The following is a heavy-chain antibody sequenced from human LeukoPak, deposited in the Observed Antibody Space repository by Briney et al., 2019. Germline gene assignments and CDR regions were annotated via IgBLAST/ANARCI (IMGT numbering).Heavy chain of an antibody. CDR2: ISHSADT. Sequence: SETLSLTCVVSGYSISSGYYWGWIRQPPGKGLEWIGSISHSADTYYNPSLRNRVTISEDTSKNQFSLNLSSVTAADTAVYYCARLGRYCSGSTCYPTNFGNWGQGTLVTVSS. CDR1: GYSISSGYY. J-gene: IGHJ4*02. CDR3: ARLGRYCSGSTCYPTNFGN. D-gene: IGHD2-15*01. V-gene: IGHV4-38-2*01.